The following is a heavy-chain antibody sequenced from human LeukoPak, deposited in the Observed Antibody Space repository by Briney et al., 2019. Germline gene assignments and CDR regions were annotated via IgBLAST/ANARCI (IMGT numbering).Heavy chain of an antibody. CDR3: ARGYSYGYSTFDY. CDR1: GGSFSGYY. D-gene: IGHD5-18*01. V-gene: IGHV4-34*01. CDR2: INHSGST. J-gene: IGHJ4*02. Sequence: PSETLSLTCAVYGGSFSGYYWSWIRQPPGKGLEWIGEINHSGSTNYNPSLKSRVTISVDTSKNQFSLKLSSVTAADTAVYYCARGYSYGYSTFDYWGQGTLVTVSS.